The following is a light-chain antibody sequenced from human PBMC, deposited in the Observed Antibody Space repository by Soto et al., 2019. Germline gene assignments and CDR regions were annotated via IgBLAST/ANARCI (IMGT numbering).Light chain of an antibody. Sequence: EIVVKQSPGILSVSPGDRATLSCRASQSVGRNLAWYQQKPGQAPTLLSYGASTRATGLPARFSGSGSGTDFTLTISSLQSEDFAVYYCHDYSKWPLFTFGPGTRVDIK. CDR2: GAS. V-gene: IGKV3-15*01. CDR1: QSVGRN. J-gene: IGKJ3*01. CDR3: HDYSKWPLFT.